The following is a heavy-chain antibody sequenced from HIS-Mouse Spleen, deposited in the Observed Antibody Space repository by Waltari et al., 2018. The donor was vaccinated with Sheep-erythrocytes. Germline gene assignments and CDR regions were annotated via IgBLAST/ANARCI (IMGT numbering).Heavy chain of an antibody. Sequence: QVQLQESGPGLVKPSQTLSLTCPVPGGSIRSGGSYWGWIRQHHGKGLEWIGYIYYSGSTYYNPSLKSRVTISVDTSKNQFSLKLSSVTAADTAVYYCARETGIAASKRAFDIWGQGTMVTVSS. CDR2: IYYSGST. CDR3: ARETGIAASKRAFDI. V-gene: IGHV4-31*03. CDR1: GGSIRSGGSY. D-gene: IGHD6-13*01. J-gene: IGHJ3*02.